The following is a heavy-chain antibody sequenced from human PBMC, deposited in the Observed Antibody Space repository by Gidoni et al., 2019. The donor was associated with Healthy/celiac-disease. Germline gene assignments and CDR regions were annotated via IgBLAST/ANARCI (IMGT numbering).Heavy chain of an antibody. CDR2: IKSKTDGGTT. CDR1: GFTFSNAW. D-gene: IGHD2-15*01. CDR3: TTMGVGTVVTASYGY. V-gene: IGHV3-15*01. J-gene: IGHJ4*02. Sequence: EVQLVESGGGLVKPGGSLRLSCAASGFTFSNAWMSWVRQAPGKGLEWVGRIKSKTDGGTTDYAAPVKGRFTISRDDSKNTLYLQMNSLKTEDTAVYYCTTMGVGTVVTASYGYWGQGTLVTVSS.